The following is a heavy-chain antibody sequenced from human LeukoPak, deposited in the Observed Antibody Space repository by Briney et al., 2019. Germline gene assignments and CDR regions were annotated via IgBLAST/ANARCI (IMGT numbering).Heavy chain of an antibody. D-gene: IGHD1-26*01. CDR3: ARLPVWDQAPHAFDI. V-gene: IGHV4-4*02. CDR1: GGSISSSNW. Sequence: PSGTLFLTCAVSGGSISSSNWWSWVRQPPGKGLEWIGEIYHSGSTNYNPSLKSRVTISVDKSKNQFSLKLSYVTAADTAAYYCARLPVWDQAPHAFDIWGQGTVVTVSS. J-gene: IGHJ3*02. CDR2: IYHSGST.